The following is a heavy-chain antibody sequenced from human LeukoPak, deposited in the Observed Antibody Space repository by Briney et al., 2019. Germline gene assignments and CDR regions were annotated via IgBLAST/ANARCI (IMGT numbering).Heavy chain of an antibody. CDR2: IYTSGST. J-gene: IGHJ3*02. CDR1: GGSISSYY. Sequence: TSETLSLTCTASGGSISSYYWSWIRQPAGKGLEWIGRIYTSGSTNYNPSLKSRVTMSVDTSKNQFSLRLSSVTAADTAVYYCARSIAVAGRGYAFDIWGQGTMVTVSS. V-gene: IGHV4-4*07. D-gene: IGHD6-19*01. CDR3: ARSIAVAGRGYAFDI.